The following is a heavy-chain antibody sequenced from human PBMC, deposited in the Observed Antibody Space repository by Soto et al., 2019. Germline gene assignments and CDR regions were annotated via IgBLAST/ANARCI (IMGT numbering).Heavy chain of an antibody. CDR3: AKESGPPQMIVVVRPKAGLDY. Sequence: GGSLRLSCAASGFTVSSNYMSWVRQAPGKGLEWVSVIYSGGSTYYADSVKGRFTISRDNSKNTLYLQMNSLRAEDTAVYYCAKESGPPQMIVVVRPKAGLDYWGQGTLVTVSS. CDR1: GFTVSSNY. J-gene: IGHJ4*02. CDR2: IYSGGST. V-gene: IGHV3-66*01. D-gene: IGHD3-22*01.